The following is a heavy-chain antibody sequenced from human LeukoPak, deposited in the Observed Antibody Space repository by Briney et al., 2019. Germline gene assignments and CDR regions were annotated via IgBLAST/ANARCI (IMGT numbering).Heavy chain of an antibody. CDR2: INTNTGNP. V-gene: IGHV7-4-1*02. D-gene: IGHD3-22*01. CDR1: GYTFTSYA. J-gene: IGHJ4*02. Sequence: GASVKVSCKASGYTFTSYAMNWVRQAPGQGGEWMGWINTNTGNPTYAQGFTGRFVFSLDTAVSTAYLQISSLKAEDTPVYYCARDMGRITMIGRSYVQGYWGQGTLVTVSS. CDR3: ARDMGRITMIGRSYVQGY.